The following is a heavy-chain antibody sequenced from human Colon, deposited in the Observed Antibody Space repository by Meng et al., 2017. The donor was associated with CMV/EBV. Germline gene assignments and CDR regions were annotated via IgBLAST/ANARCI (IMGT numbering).Heavy chain of an antibody. CDR1: GFTFSNYG. D-gene: IGHD5-18*01. CDR3: AKHDTKYGYGRDYFEY. Sequence: GESLKISCAASGFTFSNYGMSWVRQAPGKRLEWVSVISGNGGSTYYGDSVKGRFTISRDNSNNTLYLQMRSLRAEDTAVYYCAKHDTKYGYGRDYFEYWGQGILVTVSS. CDR2: ISGNGGST. J-gene: IGHJ4*01. V-gene: IGHV3-23*01.